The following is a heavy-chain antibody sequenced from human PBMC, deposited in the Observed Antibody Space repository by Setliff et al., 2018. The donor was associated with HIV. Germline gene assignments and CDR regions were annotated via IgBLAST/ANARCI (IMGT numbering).Heavy chain of an antibody. CDR2: INPSGGSA. J-gene: IGHJ3*02. CDR1: GYTFTSYY. CDR3: ARDYFDSSAYHYGFGAFDI. D-gene: IGHD3-22*01. Sequence: RASVKVSCKASGYTFTSYYLHWVRQAPGQGLEWMGMINPSGGSASYAQKFQGRVTMSRDTSTSTVYMELSSLRSDDTAVYYCARDYFDSSAYHYGFGAFDIWGQGTMVTVSS. V-gene: IGHV1-46*01.